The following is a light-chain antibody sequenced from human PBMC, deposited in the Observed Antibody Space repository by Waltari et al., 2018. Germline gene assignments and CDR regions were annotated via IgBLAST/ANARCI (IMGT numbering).Light chain of an antibody. Sequence: QSVLTQSPSASGTPGQRVTISCPGSSSNVGSNSVYWYHKLPGPAPRLLIYSTTKRPAGFPARFSGSKSGTSACLAISGLQSEDEAEYFCAAWDDSLTGYVFGTGTKVTVL. CDR2: STT. CDR3: AAWDDSLTGYV. J-gene: IGLJ1*01. V-gene: IGLV1-44*01. CDR1: SSNVGSNS.